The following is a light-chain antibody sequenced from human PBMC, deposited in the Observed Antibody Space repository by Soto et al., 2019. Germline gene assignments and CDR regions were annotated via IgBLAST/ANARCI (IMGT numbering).Light chain of an antibody. Sequence: DIQMTQSPSSLSASVGDRVTFSCRASQGISTFLAWFQQKPGKVPKLLIYGASTLQSGVPSRFSGSGSGTDFTITSSSLQPEDVANYFCQKYSGALWTFGQGTKVEIK. CDR1: QGISTF. CDR3: QKYSGALWT. J-gene: IGKJ1*01. V-gene: IGKV1-27*01. CDR2: GAS.